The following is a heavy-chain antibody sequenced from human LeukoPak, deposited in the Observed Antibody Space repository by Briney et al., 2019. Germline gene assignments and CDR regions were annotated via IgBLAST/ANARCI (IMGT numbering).Heavy chain of an antibody. CDR3: ARVFYYDSSGFYGMDV. CDR2: INHSGST. V-gene: IGHV4-34*01. Sequence: SETLSLTCAVYGGSFSGYYWSWIRQPPGKGPEWIGEINHSGSTNYNPSLKSRVTISVDTSKNQFSLKLSSVTAADTAVYYCARVFYYDSSGFYGMDVWGQGTTVTVSS. CDR1: GGSFSGYY. J-gene: IGHJ6*02. D-gene: IGHD3-22*01.